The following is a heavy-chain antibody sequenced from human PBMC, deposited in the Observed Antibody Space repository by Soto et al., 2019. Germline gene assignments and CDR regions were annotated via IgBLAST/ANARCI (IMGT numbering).Heavy chain of an antibody. Sequence: GGSLRLSCAAYGFTFSSYWMHWFRQAPGKGLVWVSRINSDGSSTSYADSVKGRFTISRDNAKNTLYLQMNSLRAEDTAVYYCVRESCSGGSCDYMDVWGKGTTVIGSS. V-gene: IGHV3-74*01. CDR3: VRESCSGGSCDYMDV. D-gene: IGHD2-15*01. J-gene: IGHJ6*03. CDR2: INSDGSST. CDR1: GFTFSSYW.